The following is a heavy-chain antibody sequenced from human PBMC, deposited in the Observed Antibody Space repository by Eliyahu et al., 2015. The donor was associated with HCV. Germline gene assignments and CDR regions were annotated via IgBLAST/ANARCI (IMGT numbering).Heavy chain of an antibody. V-gene: IGHV3-30*18. CDR2: ILYDGSNK. Sequence: RLSCAASGFTFSSFGMHWVRQAPGKGLEWVAVILYDGSNKYYADSVKGRFTISRDNSKKTLYLQMNSLRAEDTAVYYCAKDREYSSSSGRFYYYMDVWGKGTTVTVSS. CDR1: GFTFSSFG. CDR3: AKDREYSSSSGRFYYYMDV. J-gene: IGHJ6*03. D-gene: IGHD6-6*01.